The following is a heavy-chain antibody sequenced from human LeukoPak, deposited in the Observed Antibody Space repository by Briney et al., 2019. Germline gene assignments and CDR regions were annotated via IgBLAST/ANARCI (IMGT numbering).Heavy chain of an antibody. Sequence: SETLSLTCAVYGGSFSGYYWSWIRQPPGKRLEWIGEINHSGSTNYNPSLKSRVTISVDTSKNQFSLKLSSVTAADTAVYYCARGRGYSYGYGHTTSLDYWGQGTLVTVSS. CDR1: GGSFSGYY. D-gene: IGHD5-18*01. V-gene: IGHV4-34*01. J-gene: IGHJ4*02. CDR3: ARGRGYSYGYGHTTSLDY. CDR2: INHSGST.